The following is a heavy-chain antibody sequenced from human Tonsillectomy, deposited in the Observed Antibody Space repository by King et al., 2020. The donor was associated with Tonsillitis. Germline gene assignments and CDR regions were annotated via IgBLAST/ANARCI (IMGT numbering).Heavy chain of an antibody. V-gene: IGHV3-30*02. CDR2: IRYDGTNK. Sequence: VQLVESGGGVVQPGGSLRLSCAASGFPFSTFGMHWVRQAPGKGLEWVSFIRYDGTNKYYADSAKGRFTISRDNSKNTLYLQMNSLRAEDTAVYYCAKGETYEYGGGMDVWGQGTTVTVSS. J-gene: IGHJ6*02. CDR3: AKGETYEYGGGMDV. CDR1: GFPFSTFG. D-gene: IGHD4-23*01.